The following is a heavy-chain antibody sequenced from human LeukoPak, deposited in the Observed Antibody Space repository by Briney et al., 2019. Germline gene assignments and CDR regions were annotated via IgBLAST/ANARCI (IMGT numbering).Heavy chain of an antibody. CDR1: GGSFSGYY. CDR2: INHSGST. J-gene: IGHJ6*04. V-gene: IGHV4-34*01. Sequence: SETLSLICAVYGGSFSGYYWSWIRQPPGKGLEWIGEINHSGSTNYNPSLKSRVTISVDTSKNQFSLKLSSVTAADTAVYYCARAGIQLWSTTGYYYGMDVWGKGTTVTVSS. CDR3: ARAGIQLWSTTGYYYGMDV. D-gene: IGHD5-18*01.